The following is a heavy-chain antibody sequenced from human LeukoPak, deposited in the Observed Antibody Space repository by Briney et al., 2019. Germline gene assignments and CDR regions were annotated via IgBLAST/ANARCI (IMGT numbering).Heavy chain of an antibody. J-gene: IGHJ3*02. CDR2: ISSSGSTI. V-gene: IGHV3-11*04. CDR3: ARDRDPGYYDTNGYRRVNAFDI. CDR1: GFTFTDYY. D-gene: IGHD3-22*01. Sequence: GGSLRLSCAASGFTFTDYYMSWIRQAPGKGLEWLSYISSSGSTIYYADSVKGRFTISRDNAKNSLYLQMNSLRAEDTAVYYCARDRDPGYYDTNGYRRVNAFDIWGQGTMVTVSS.